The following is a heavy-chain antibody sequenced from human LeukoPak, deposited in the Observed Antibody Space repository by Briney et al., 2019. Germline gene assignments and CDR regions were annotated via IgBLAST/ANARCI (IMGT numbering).Heavy chain of an antibody. CDR1: GFTFSSYW. D-gene: IGHD2-2*01. V-gene: IGHV3-74*01. CDR2: INSDGSST. CDR3: ARDYQLYGMDV. J-gene: IGHJ6*02. Sequence: GGSLRLSCAASGFTFSSYWMPWVRQAPGKGLVWVSRINSDGSSTSYADSVKGRFTISRDNAKNTLYLQMNSLRAEDTVVYYCARDYQLYGMDVWGQGTTVTVSS.